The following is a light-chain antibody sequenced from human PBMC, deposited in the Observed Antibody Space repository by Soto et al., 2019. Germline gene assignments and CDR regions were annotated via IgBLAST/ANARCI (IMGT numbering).Light chain of an antibody. J-gene: IGKJ4*01. V-gene: IGKV1-12*01. CDR1: QDISSC. CDR2: AAS. Sequence: DIQMTQSPSSVSASVADRVTITCRASQDISSCLAWFQHKPGDAPSLLIYAASSLHTGVPSRFSGTGSGTEFALTINSLQPEDFATYYCLQGDSFPLTFGGGTKVEIK. CDR3: LQGDSFPLT.